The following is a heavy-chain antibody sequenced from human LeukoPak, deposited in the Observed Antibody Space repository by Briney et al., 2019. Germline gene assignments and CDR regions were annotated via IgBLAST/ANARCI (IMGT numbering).Heavy chain of an antibody. CDR1: GFTFSSYG. V-gene: IGHV3-23*01. D-gene: IGHD3-10*01. Sequence: GGSLRLSCAASGFTFSSYGMSWVRQAPGKGLEWVSAISGSGGSTYYADSVKGRFTISRDNSKNTLYLQMNSLRAEDTAVYYCALTWDYCGSGDYFDYWGQGTLVTVSS. CDR3: ALTWDYCGSGDYFDY. CDR2: ISGSGGST. J-gene: IGHJ4*02.